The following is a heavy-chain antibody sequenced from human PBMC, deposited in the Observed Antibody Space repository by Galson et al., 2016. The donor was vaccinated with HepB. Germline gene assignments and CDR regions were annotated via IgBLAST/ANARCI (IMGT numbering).Heavy chain of an antibody. CDR2: ISAYNGNT. CDR1: GYTFTSYG. Sequence: SVKVSCKASGYTFTSYGISWVRQAPGQGLELMGWISAYNGNTNYAQKLQGRVTMTTDTSTSTAYMELRSLRSDDTAVYYCARDRHQYSSGWYVGGMDVWGQGTTVTVSS. J-gene: IGHJ6*02. D-gene: IGHD6-19*01. V-gene: IGHV1-18*01. CDR3: ARDRHQYSSGWYVGGMDV.